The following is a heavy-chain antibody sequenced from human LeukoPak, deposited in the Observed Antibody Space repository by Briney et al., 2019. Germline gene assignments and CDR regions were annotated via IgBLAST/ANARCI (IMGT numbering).Heavy chain of an antibody. D-gene: IGHD6-19*01. V-gene: IGHV1-2*02. CDR3: ARTFSGWNAFDI. CDR1: GYTFTGYY. CDR2: INPNSGGT. Sequence: ASVKVSCKASGYTFTGYYMHWVRQAPGQRLEWMGWINPNSGGTNYAQKFQGRVTMTRDTSISTAYMELSRLRSDDTAVYYCARTFSGWNAFDIWGQGTMVTVSS. J-gene: IGHJ3*02.